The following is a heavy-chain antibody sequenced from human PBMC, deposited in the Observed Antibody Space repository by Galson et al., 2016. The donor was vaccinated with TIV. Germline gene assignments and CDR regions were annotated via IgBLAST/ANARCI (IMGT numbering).Heavy chain of an antibody. J-gene: IGHJ6*02. Sequence: SLRLSCAASGFAFKYYKLNWVRQAPGKGLEWISSISSSSSDISYADSVKGRFIISRDFSKNTLYLQMHTLRAEDTAVYYCARDRTNFSDSGRHITHAMAVWRQGTTVTVSS. V-gene: IGHV3-21*04. CDR1: GFAFKYYK. CDR2: ISSSSSDI. D-gene: IGHD3-10*01. CDR3: ARDRTNFSDSGRHITHAMAV.